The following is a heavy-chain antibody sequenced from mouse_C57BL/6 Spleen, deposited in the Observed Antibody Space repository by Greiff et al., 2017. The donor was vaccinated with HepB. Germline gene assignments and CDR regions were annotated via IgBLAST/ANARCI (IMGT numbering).Heavy chain of an antibody. CDR2: IYPGDGDT. V-gene: IGHV1-80*01. CDR3: ARGGATMVTFDY. CDR1: GYAFSSYW. J-gene: IGHJ2*01. Sequence: VQLQQSGAELVKPGASVKISCKASGYAFSSYWMNWVKQRPGKGLEWIGQIYPGDGDTNYNGKFKGKATLTADKSSSTAYMQLSSLTSEDSAVYFCARGGATMVTFDYWGQGTTLTVSS. D-gene: IGHD2-2*01.